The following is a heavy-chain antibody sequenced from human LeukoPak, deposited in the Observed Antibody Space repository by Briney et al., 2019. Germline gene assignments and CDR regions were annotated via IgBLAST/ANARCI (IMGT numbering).Heavy chain of an antibody. V-gene: IGHV3-7*01. J-gene: IGHJ6*03. D-gene: IGHD1-26*01. CDR3: AREAGATRYYYYYMDV. CDR2: IKQDGSEK. CDR1: GFTFSSYW. Sequence: GGSLRLTCAASGFTFSSYWMSWVRQAPGKGLEWVANIKQDGSEKYYVDSVKGRFTISRDNAKNSLYLQMNSLRAEDTAVYYCAREAGATRYYYYYMDVWGKGTTVTVSS.